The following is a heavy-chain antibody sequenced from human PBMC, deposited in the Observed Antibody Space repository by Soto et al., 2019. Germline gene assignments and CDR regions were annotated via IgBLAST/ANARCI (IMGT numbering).Heavy chain of an antibody. V-gene: IGHV4-34*01. D-gene: IGHD2-2*01. CDR2: INHSGST. Sequence: SETLSLTCAVYGGSFSGYYWSWIRQPPGKGLEWIGEINHSGSTNYNPSLKSRVTISVDTSKNQFSLKLSSVTVADTAVYYCARARAYCSSTSCYPRRLYYYYGMDVWGQGTTVTVSS. CDR3: ARARAYCSSTSCYPRRLYYYYGMDV. J-gene: IGHJ6*02. CDR1: GGSFSGYY.